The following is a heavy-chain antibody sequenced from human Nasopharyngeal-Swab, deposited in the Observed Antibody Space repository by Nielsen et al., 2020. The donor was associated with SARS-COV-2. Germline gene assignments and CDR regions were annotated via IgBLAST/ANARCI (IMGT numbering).Heavy chain of an antibody. CDR3: ARLYNYASSYFDY. D-gene: IGHD5-18*01. Sequence: GGSLRLSCAASGVTVSSNYMSWVRQAPGKGLEWVSIIYSGGSTFYADSVRGRFTISRDNSKNTLFLQMNSLRAEDTAVYYCARLYNYASSYFDYWGQGTLVTVSS. CDR2: IYSGGST. CDR1: GVTVSSNY. V-gene: IGHV3-53*01. J-gene: IGHJ4*02.